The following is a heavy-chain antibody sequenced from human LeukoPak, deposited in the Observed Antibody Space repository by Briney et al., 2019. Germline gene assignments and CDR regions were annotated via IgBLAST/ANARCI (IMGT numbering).Heavy chain of an antibody. V-gene: IGHV4-34*01. Sequence: SETLSLTCAVYGGSFSGYYWSWIRQPPGKGLEWIGEINHSGSTNYNPSLKSRVTISVDTSKNQFSLKLSSVTAADTAVYYCARAPSLYSSSWYVHSRLFDYWGQGTLVTVSS. J-gene: IGHJ4*02. CDR2: INHSGST. D-gene: IGHD6-13*01. CDR3: ARAPSLYSSSWYVHSRLFDY. CDR1: GGSFSGYY.